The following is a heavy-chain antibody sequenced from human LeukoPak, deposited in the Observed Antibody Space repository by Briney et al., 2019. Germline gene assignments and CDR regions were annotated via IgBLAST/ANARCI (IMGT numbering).Heavy chain of an antibody. CDR1: GFTFSSYD. CDR2: ISSSGSTI. V-gene: IGHV3-48*03. CDR3: ARGQTYLWFGELLYGTGGAFDI. J-gene: IGHJ3*02. Sequence: GGSLRLSCAASGFTFSSYDMNWVRQAPGKGLEWVSYISSSGSTIYYADSVKGRFTISRDNAKNSLYLQMNSLRAEDTAVYYCARGQTYLWFGELLYGTGGAFDIWGQGTMVTVSS. D-gene: IGHD3-10*01.